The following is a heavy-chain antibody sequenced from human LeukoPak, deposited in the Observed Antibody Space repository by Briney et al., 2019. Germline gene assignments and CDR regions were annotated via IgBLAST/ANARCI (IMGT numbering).Heavy chain of an antibody. Sequence: GGSVKVSCKASGYTFTSYYMHWVRQAPGQGLEWMGIINPSDDSTIYAQKFQGRVTVTRDTSTSTVYMELSSLRSEDTAVYFCARAWRYTTWFDPWGQGTLVTASS. V-gene: IGHV1-46*01. D-gene: IGHD1-14*01. CDR2: INPSDDST. CDR1: GYTFTSYY. J-gene: IGHJ5*02. CDR3: ARAWRYTTWFDP.